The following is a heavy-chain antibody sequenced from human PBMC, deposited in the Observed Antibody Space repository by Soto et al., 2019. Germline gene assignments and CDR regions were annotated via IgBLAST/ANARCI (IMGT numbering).Heavy chain of an antibody. CDR3: ARGSGDPHDY. CDR1: GGSFSGYY. V-gene: IGHV4-34*01. CDR2: INNSGST. D-gene: IGHD4-17*01. Sequence: QVQLQQWGAGLLKPSETLSLTCAVYGGSFSGYYWSWIRQPPGKGLEWIGEINNSGSTNYNPSLKSRVTISVDTSKNQFSLKLSAVTAADTAVYYCARGSGDPHDYWGQGTLVTVSS. J-gene: IGHJ4*02.